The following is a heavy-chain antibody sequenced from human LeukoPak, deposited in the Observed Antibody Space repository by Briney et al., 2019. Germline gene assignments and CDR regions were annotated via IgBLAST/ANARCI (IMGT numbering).Heavy chain of an antibody. D-gene: IGHD2-2*02. CDR2: IYYSGST. CDR1: GGSVSSGSYY. J-gene: IGHJ4*02. Sequence: PSETLSLTCTVSGGSVSSGSYYWSWIRQPPGKGLEWIGYIYYSGSTNYNPSLKSRVTISVDTSKNQFSLKLSSVTAADTAVHYCAREAIYPDYWGQGTLVTVSS. V-gene: IGHV4-61*01. CDR3: AREAIYPDY.